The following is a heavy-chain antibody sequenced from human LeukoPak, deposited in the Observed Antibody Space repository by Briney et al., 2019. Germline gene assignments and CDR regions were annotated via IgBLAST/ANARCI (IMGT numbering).Heavy chain of an antibody. CDR1: GGTFSSYA. V-gene: IGHV1-2*02. J-gene: IGHJ3*02. D-gene: IGHD1-26*01. CDR3: ARGVVGARDAFDI. CDR2: INPNSGGT. Sequence: ASVEVSCKASGGTFSSYAISWVRQAPGQGLEWMGWINPNSGGTNYAQKFQGRVTMTRDTSISTAYMELRSLRSDDTAVYYCARGVVGARDAFDIWGQGTMVTVSS.